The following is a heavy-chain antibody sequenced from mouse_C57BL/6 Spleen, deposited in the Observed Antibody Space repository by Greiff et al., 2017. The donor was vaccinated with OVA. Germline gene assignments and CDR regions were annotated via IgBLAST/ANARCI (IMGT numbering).Heavy chain of an antibody. CDR1: GFSLTSYA. D-gene: IGHD1-1*01. J-gene: IGHJ4*01. CDR3: ARFISTAMDY. V-gene: IGHV2-9-1*01. CDR2: IWPGGGT. Sequence: VQLKESGPGLVAPSQSLSITCTVSGFSLTSYAISWVRQPPGKGLEWLGVIWPGGGTNYNSALKSRLSISKDNSKSQVFLKMNSLQTDDTARYYCARFISTAMDYWGQGTSVTVSS.